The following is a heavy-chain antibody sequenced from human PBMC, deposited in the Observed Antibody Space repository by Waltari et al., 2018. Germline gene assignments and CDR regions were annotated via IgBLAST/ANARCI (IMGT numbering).Heavy chain of an antibody. V-gene: IGHV1-69*05. CDR2: IIPILGTA. Sequence: QVQLVQSGAEVKKPGSSVKVSCKASGGTFSSYAISWVRQAPGQGLEWMGGIIPILGTAISAQKFQGRVTITTDESTSTAYMELSSLRSEDTAVYYCARSSYYDSSGYYTGNDAFDIWGQGTMVIVSS. J-gene: IGHJ3*02. D-gene: IGHD3-22*01. CDR1: GGTFSSYA. CDR3: ARSSYYDSSGYYTGNDAFDI.